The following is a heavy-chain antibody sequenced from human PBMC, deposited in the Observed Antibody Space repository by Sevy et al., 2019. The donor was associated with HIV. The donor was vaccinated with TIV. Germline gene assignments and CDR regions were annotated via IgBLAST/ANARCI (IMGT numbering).Heavy chain of an antibody. Sequence: GGSLRLSCAASGFTFSTYTMNWVRQAPGKGLEWVSAISGSGGSTYYAHSVKGRFTISRDNSKNTLYLQMNSLRAEDTAVYYCAKDLTGRYSSSSGDFDYWGQGTLVTVSS. J-gene: IGHJ4*02. CDR3: AKDLTGRYSSSSGDFDY. CDR1: GFTFSTYT. CDR2: ISGSGGST. V-gene: IGHV3-23*01. D-gene: IGHD6-6*01.